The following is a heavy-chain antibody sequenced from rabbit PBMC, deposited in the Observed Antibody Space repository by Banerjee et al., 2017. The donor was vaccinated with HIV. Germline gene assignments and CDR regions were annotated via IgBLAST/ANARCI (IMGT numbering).Heavy chain of an antibody. Sequence: QSLEESGGDLVKPGASLTLTCTASGFSFSSYWINWVRQAPGKGLEWIACITSGSSGNTYYASWAKGRFTVSKTSSTTVTLQMTSLTAADTATYFCAREIVSSSSGYNNLWGQGTLVTVS. V-gene: IGHV1S40*01. CDR1: GFSFSSYW. CDR2: ITSGSSGNT. D-gene: IGHD1-1*01. J-gene: IGHJ4*01. CDR3: AREIVSSSSGYNNL.